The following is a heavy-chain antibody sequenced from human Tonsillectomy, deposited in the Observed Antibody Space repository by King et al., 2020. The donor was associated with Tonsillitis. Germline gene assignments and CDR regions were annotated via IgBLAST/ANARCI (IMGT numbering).Heavy chain of an antibody. D-gene: IGHD2-15*01. CDR2: ISGSGGST. V-gene: IGHV3-23*04. CDR3: AKDIIVVVVAATNWFDP. Sequence: VQLVESGGGLVQPGGSLRLSCAASGFTFSSYAMSWVRQAPGKGLEWVSAISGSGGSTYYADSVKGRFTISRDNSKNTLYLQMNSLRAEDTAVSYCAKDIIVVVVAATNWFDPWGQGTLVTVSS. J-gene: IGHJ5*02. CDR1: GFTFSSYA.